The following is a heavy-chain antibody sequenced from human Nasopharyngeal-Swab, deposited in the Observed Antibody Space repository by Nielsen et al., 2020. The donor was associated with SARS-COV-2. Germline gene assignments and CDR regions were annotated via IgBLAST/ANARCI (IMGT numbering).Heavy chain of an antibody. CDR2: INHSGST. Sequence: SETLSLTCAVSGGSISSSNWWSWVRQPPGKGLEWIGEINHSGSTNYNPSLKSRVTISVDTSKNQFSLKLSSVTAADTAVYYCARAPYGIDPWGQGTLVTVSS. D-gene: IGHD4-17*01. J-gene: IGHJ5*02. V-gene: IGHV4-4*02. CDR3: ARAPYGIDP. CDR1: GGSISSSNW.